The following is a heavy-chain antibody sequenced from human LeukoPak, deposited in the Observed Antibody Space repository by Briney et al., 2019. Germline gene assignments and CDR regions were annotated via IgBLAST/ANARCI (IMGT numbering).Heavy chain of an antibody. D-gene: IGHD3-10*01. CDR2: ISSSSSYI. J-gene: IGHJ4*02. CDR1: GFTFSSYS. V-gene: IGHV3-21*01. CDR3: ARGPPTRMLRSGGYNY. Sequence: GGSLRLSCAASGFTFSSYSMNWVRQAPGKGLEWVSSISSSSSYIYYADSVKGRFTISRDNAKNSLYLQMNSLRAEDTAVYYCARGPPTRMLRSGGYNYWGQGTLVTVSS.